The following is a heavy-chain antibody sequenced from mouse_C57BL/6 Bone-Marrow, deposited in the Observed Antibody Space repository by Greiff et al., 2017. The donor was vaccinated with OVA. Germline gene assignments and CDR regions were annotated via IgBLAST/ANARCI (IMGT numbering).Heavy chain of an antibody. Sequence: EVQLVESVAELVRPGASVKLSCTASGFNIKNTYMHWVKQRPEQGLEWIGRIDPANGNTKYAPKFQGKATITADTSSNTAYLQLSSLTSEDTAIYYCARLVYYYGSSYTDAMDYWGQGTSVTVSS. V-gene: IGHV14-3*01. CDR1: GFNIKNTY. CDR3: ARLVYYYGSSYTDAMDY. D-gene: IGHD1-1*01. CDR2: IDPANGNT. J-gene: IGHJ4*01.